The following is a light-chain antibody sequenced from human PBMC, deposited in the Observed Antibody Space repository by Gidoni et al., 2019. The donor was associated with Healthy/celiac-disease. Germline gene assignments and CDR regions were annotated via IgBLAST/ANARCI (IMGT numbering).Light chain of an antibody. Sequence: SYELTQPPSVSVHPGQTASITCSGDKLGDKYACWYQQKPGQSPVLVIYQDSKRPSGIPERFSGSNSGNTATLTISGTQAMDEADYYCQAWDSSLVVFGGGTKLTVL. CDR2: QDS. CDR1: KLGDKY. V-gene: IGLV3-1*01. J-gene: IGLJ2*01. CDR3: QAWDSSLVV.